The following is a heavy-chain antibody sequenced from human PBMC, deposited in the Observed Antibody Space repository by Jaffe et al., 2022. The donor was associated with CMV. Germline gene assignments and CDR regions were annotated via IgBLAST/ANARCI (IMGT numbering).Heavy chain of an antibody. Sequence: QVQLVQSGAEVKKPGASVKVSCKASGYTFTSYYMHWVRQAPGQGLEWMGIINPSGGSTSYAQKFQGRVTMTRDTSTSTVYMELSSLRSEDTAVYYCARDSFSYYYDSSGYYYQGGSDYWGQGTLVTVSS. J-gene: IGHJ4*02. V-gene: IGHV1-46*01. CDR1: GYTFTSYY. CDR2: INPSGGST. D-gene: IGHD3-22*01. CDR3: ARDSFSYYYDSSGYYYQGGSDY.